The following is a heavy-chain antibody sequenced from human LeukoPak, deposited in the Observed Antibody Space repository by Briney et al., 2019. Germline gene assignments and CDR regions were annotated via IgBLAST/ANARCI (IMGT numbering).Heavy chain of an antibody. D-gene: IGHD5-18*01. CDR3: VTDTSMGGLFDY. V-gene: IGHV3-48*02. Sequence: GGSLRLSCAASGFTFSSYSMNWVRQAPGKGLEWVSYISSSSNTIYYADSVKGRFTISRDNAKNSLYLQMNSLRDEDTALYYCVTDTSMGGLFDYWGQGTLVTVSS. CDR2: ISSSSNTI. J-gene: IGHJ4*02. CDR1: GFTFSSYS.